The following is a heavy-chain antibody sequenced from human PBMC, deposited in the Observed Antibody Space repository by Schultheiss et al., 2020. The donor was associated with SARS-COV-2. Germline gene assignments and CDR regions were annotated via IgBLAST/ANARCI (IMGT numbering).Heavy chain of an antibody. CDR2: INWNGGSI. V-gene: IGHV3-9*01. CDR3: ARVVSGMDV. CDR1: GFTFDDYA. Sequence: GGSLRLSCAASGFTFDDYAMHWVRQAPGKGLEWVSGINWNGGSIGYADSVKGRFTISRDNAKNSLFLQMNSLRPEDTALYYCARVVSGMDVWGQGTTVTVSS. D-gene: IGHD1-26*01. J-gene: IGHJ6*02.